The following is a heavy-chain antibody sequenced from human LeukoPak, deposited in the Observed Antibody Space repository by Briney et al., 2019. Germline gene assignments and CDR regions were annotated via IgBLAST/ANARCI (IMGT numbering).Heavy chain of an antibody. J-gene: IGHJ6*04. CDR2: VYSSGST. CDR1: GGSIISNNFC. D-gene: IGHD1-1*01. V-gene: IGHV4-39*01. Sequence: SETLSLTCSVSGGSIISNNFCWGWIRQPPGKGLEWIGCVYSSGSTNVSPSLKSRVTISVDTSKNQFSLKLRSVSAADTALYYCAKNDDNVNYYQWMDVWGKGPTVAVSS. CDR3: AKNDDNVNYYQWMDV.